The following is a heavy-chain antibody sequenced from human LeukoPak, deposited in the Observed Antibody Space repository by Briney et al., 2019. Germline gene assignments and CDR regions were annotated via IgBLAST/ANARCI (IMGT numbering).Heavy chain of an antibody. D-gene: IGHD5/OR15-5a*01. CDR3: ARGPNLISTRNFDY. J-gene: IGHJ4*02. V-gene: IGHV4-59*01. CDR1: GGSMTNYY. CDR2: IYYSGTT. Sequence: SETLSLTCSVSGGSMTNYYWSWIRQPPGKGLEWIGYIYYSGTTNYNPSLKSRVTISVDTSKTQFSVKLTSVTAADTAVYYCARGPNLISTRNFDYWGQGTLVTVSS.